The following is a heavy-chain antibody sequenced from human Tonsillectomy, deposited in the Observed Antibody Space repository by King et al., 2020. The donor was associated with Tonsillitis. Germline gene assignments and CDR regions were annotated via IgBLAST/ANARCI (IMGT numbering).Heavy chain of an antibody. D-gene: IGHD4/OR15-4a*01. Sequence: QLQESGPGLVKPSETLSLTCTVSGGSISSSNYYWGWIRQPPGKGLEWLGTVFYAGITFYNPSLKSRVTVSVDTSKNQFSLKLSSVTAADTAVYYFARILHGANPLFDYWGQGTLVTVSS. V-gene: IGHV4-39*01. CDR1: GGSISSSNYY. CDR3: ARILHGANPLFDY. J-gene: IGHJ4*02. CDR2: VFYAGIT.